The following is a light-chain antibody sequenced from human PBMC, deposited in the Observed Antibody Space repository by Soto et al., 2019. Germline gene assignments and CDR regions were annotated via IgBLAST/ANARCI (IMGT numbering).Light chain of an antibody. CDR2: EGV. CDR3: KSYAGSNTYV. Sequence: QSVLTQPPSASGSPGQSVTISCTGTKNDIGVYDFVSWYQHHPGKAPRLIIYEGVQRPSGVPDRFSGSKSGNTASLTVSGLQAADEADYSCKSYAGSNTYVFGSGTKVTVL. V-gene: IGLV2-8*01. J-gene: IGLJ1*01. CDR1: KNDIGVYDF.